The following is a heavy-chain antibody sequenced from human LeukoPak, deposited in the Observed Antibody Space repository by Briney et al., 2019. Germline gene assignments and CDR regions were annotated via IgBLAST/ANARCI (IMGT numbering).Heavy chain of an antibody. V-gene: IGHV3-66*02. CDR3: ARDAVGRVDY. Sequence: GGSLRLSCAASGFTVSSNYMSWVRQAPGKGLEWVSVIYSGGSTYYADSVKGRFTISRDNPKNTLYLQMNSLRAEDTAVYYCARDAVGRVDYWGQGTLVTVSS. J-gene: IGHJ4*02. CDR1: GFTVSSNY. CDR2: IYSGGST. D-gene: IGHD2-15*01.